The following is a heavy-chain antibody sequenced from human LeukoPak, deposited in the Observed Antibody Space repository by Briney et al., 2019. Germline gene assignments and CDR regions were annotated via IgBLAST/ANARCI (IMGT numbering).Heavy chain of an antibody. CDR1: GSTFSSYA. CDR3: ARGSLYDYGDYYGMDV. Sequence: SVKVSCKASGSTFSSYAISWVRQAPGQGLEWMGGIIPIFGTANYAQKFQGRVTITADESTSTAYMELSSLRSEDTAVYYCARGSLYDYGDYYGMDVWGQGTTVTVSS. V-gene: IGHV1-69*13. J-gene: IGHJ6*02. CDR2: IIPIFGTA. D-gene: IGHD4-17*01.